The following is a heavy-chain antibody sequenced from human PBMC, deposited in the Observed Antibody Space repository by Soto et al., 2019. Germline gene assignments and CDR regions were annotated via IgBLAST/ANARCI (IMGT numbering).Heavy chain of an antibody. D-gene: IGHD1-26*01. CDR3: AKGATSYGSYVDY. CDR1: GFTFSSYG. V-gene: IGHV3-30*18. CDR2: ISYDGSNK. J-gene: IGHJ4*02. Sequence: GGSLRLSCAASGFTFSSYGMHWVRQAPGKGLEWVAVISYDGSNKYYADSVKGRFTISRDNSKNTLYLQMNSLRAEDTAVYYCAKGATSYGSYVDYWGQGTLVTVSS.